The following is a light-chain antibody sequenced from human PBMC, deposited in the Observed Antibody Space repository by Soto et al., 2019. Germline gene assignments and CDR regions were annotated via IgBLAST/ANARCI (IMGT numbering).Light chain of an antibody. CDR2: GAS. CDR1: QSVHNF. CDR3: QQYDNSPIT. Sequence: EIVLTQSPATLSLSPWERAALSCKASQSVHNFLAWYQQKPGQAPRLLIYGASTRAAGIPARFSGSGSGTDFTLTISSLEPEDFAVYYCQQYDNSPITFGQGTRLEIK. J-gene: IGKJ5*01. V-gene: IGKV3-11*01.